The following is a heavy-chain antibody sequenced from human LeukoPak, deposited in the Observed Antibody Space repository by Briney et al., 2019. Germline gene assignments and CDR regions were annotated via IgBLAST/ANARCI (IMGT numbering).Heavy chain of an antibody. J-gene: IGHJ4*02. V-gene: IGHV3-7*01. D-gene: IGHD3-9*01. CDR1: GFRFSHYW. CDR3: ATHDVLTGYPYFDL. CDR2: IKQDGSEE. Sequence: GGSLRLSCAASGFRFSHYWMSWVRQAPGKGLEWVANIKQDGSEEYYVDSVRGRFTISRDNAKNSLYLQMNILRAEDTALYYCATHDVLTGYPYFDLWGQGTLVTVSS.